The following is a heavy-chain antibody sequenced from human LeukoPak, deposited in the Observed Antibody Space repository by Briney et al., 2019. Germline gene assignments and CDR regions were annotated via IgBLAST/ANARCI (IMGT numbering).Heavy chain of an antibody. Sequence: GGSLRLSCAASGFTFSDYWMHWVRQTPGKGLEWVSRINADGGATYAGSVLGRFTLSRDNAQNRVYLQMNSLRDEDTAVYFCARFPLTYATAWGQGTLVTVSS. CDR3: ARFPLTYATA. V-gene: IGHV3-74*03. J-gene: IGHJ5*02. D-gene: IGHD2-2*01. CDR1: GFTFSDYW. CDR2: INADGGAT.